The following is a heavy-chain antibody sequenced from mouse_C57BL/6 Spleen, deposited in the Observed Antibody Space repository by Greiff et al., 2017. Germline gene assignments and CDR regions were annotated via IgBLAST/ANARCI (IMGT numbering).Heavy chain of an antibody. CDR2: FHPYNDDT. CDR1: GYTFTTYP. J-gene: IGHJ1*03. CDR3: ARGNYDYDVWYFDV. V-gene: IGHV1-47*01. Sequence: QVQLKQSGAELVKPGASVKMSCKASGYTFTTYPIEWMKQNHGKSLEWIGNFHPYNDDTKYNEKFKGKATLTVEKSSSTVYLELSRLTSYDSAVYYCARGNYDYDVWYFDVWGTGTTVTVSS. D-gene: IGHD2-4*01.